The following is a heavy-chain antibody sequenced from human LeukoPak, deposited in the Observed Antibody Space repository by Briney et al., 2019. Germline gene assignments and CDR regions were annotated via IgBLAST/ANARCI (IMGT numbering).Heavy chain of an antibody. J-gene: IGHJ4*02. CDR3: ATGSTKQWLFPRGN. V-gene: IGHV1-24*01. D-gene: IGHD6-19*01. CDR1: GYTLTELS. CDR2: FDHEDGET. Sequence: ASVKVSCKVSGYTLTELSMHWVRQAPGKGLEWMGGFDHEDGETIYAQKFQGRVTMTEDTSTDTAYMELSSLRSEDTAVYYCATGSTKQWLFPRGNWGQGTLVTVSS.